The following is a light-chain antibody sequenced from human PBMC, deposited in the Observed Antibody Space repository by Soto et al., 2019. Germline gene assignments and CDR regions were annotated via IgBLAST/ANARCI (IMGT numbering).Light chain of an antibody. CDR3: HQCNGRPGGT. CDR2: GAS. CDR1: QSVSSN. J-gene: IGKJ1*01. V-gene: IGKV3-15*01. Sequence: EIEMTQSPATLSVFLGERATLSCRSNQSVSSNLAWYQHKPGQAPRLLIFGASTRASGIPVRFSGSGSGRQFTLTISSLQSEDFAVYYCHQCNGRPGGTFGQGTKVDIK.